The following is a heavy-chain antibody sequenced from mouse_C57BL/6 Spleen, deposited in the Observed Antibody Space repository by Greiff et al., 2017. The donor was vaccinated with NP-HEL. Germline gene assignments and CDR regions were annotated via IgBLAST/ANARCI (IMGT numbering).Heavy chain of an antibody. Sequence: EVQLQQSGPELVKPGASVKISCKASGYTFTDYYMNWVKQSHGKSLEWIGDINPNNGGTSYNQKFKGKATLTVDKSSSTAYMELRSLTSEDSAVYYCARDYGHDGFAYWGQGTLVTVSA. V-gene: IGHV1-26*01. D-gene: IGHD2-2*01. CDR1: GYTFTDYY. CDR2: INPNNGGT. J-gene: IGHJ3*01. CDR3: ARDYGHDGFAY.